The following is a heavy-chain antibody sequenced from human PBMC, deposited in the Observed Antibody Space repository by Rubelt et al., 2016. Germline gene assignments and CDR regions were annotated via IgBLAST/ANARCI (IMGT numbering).Heavy chain of an antibody. J-gene: IGHJ4*02. Sequence: QVQLQQWGAGLLKPSETLSLTCAVYGGSFSGYYWSWIRQPPGKGLEWIGEINHSGSTNYNPSLKSRVTISVDTSKNQFSLKLSSVTAADTAVYYCARGLGPSPNWGGEDYWGQGTLVTVSS. CDR2: INHSGST. CDR3: ARGLGPSPNWGGEDY. D-gene: IGHD7-27*01. V-gene: IGHV4-34*01. CDR1: GGSFSGYY.